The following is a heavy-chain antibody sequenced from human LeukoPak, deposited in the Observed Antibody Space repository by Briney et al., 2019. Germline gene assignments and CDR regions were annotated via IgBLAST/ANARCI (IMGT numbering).Heavy chain of an antibody. J-gene: IGHJ3*02. D-gene: IGHD4-17*01. CDR2: INPNSGGT. CDR1: GYTFIDYY. V-gene: IGHV1-2*02. Sequence: ASVKVSCKASGYTFIDYYIHWVRQAPGQGLEWMGWINPNSGGTNSAQKFQGRVTMTRDTSISTAYMELSRLRSDDTAVYYCARESFSTLTSATDAFDIWGQGTMVTVSS. CDR3: ARESFSTLTSATDAFDI.